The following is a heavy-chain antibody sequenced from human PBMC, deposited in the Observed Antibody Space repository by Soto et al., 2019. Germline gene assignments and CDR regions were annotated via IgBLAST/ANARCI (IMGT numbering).Heavy chain of an antibody. V-gene: IGHV1-69*02. Sequence: SVKVSCKASGGTFTSYTISWVRQAPGQGLEWMGRIIPIFSIANYAQKFQGRVTLTVDKSTSTVFMELSSLGSEDTAVYYCASQPDLYYYDTSGYWYFDLWGRGTLVTVSS. D-gene: IGHD3-22*01. J-gene: IGHJ2*01. CDR3: ASQPDLYYYDTSGYWYFDL. CDR2: IIPIFSIA. CDR1: GGTFTSYT.